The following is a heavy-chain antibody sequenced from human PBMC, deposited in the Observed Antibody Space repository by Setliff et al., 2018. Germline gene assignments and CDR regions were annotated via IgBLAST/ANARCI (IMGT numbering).Heavy chain of an antibody. Sequence: SETLSLTCTAYGGTFSDYYWTWIRQPPGKGLEWIGEINHSGTTNYNPSLKSRVTISVDTSKNQFSLTMSSVTAADAAVYYCARGRNVAARLLDTWGQGSRVTVS. CDR1: GGTFSDYY. CDR3: ARGRNVAARLLDT. CDR2: INHSGTT. V-gene: IGHV4-34*01. J-gene: IGHJ5*02. D-gene: IGHD6-6*01.